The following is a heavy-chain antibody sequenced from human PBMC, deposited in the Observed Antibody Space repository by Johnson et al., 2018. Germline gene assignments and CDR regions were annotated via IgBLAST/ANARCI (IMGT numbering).Heavy chain of an antibody. Sequence: VQLVESGGGLVQPGWSRRLSCVASGFTFDDYAMHWVRPAPGKGLEWVSGISWNSGIRAYAYSMKGQFAISRDNAKNSHYLQMNSLRVEDTALYYCIKGGTWIQDVLDIWGQGTMVTVSS. CDR2: ISWNSGIR. D-gene: IGHD5-18*01. J-gene: IGHJ3*02. V-gene: IGHV3-9*01. CDR1: GFTFDDYA. CDR3: IKGGTWIQDVLDI.